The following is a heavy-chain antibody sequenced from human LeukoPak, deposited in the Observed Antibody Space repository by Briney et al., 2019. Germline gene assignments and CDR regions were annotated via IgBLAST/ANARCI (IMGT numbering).Heavy chain of an antibody. V-gene: IGHV1-18*01. CDR1: GYTFTSYG. CDR2: ISAYNGNT. J-gene: IGHJ6*03. D-gene: IGHD3-10*01. CDR3: AREAYDSGSFRTDYYYMDV. Sequence: ASVKVSCKASGYTFTSYGISWVRQAPGQGLEWMGWISAYNGNTKYARKFQGRVTMTTDTSTSTAYMELRSLRSDDTAVYYCAREAYDSGSFRTDYYYMDVWGKGTTVTISS.